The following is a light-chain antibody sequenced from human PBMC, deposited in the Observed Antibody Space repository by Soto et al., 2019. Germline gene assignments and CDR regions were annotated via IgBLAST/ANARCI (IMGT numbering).Light chain of an antibody. CDR2: GAS. Sequence: EVVWTQSPGTLSLSPGERATLSCRASQSVSSSYLAWYQQTPGQAPRLLIYGASSRATGIPDRFSGSGSGTDFTLTISRLEPEDFAVYYCHHYETFGQGTKVEVK. CDR1: QSVSSSY. CDR3: HHYET. V-gene: IGKV3-20*01. J-gene: IGKJ1*01.